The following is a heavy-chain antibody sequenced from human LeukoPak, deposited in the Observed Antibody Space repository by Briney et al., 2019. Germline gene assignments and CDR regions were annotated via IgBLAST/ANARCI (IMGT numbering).Heavy chain of an antibody. CDR2: INHSGST. Sequence: SETLSLTCAVYGGSFSGYYWSWIRQPTGKGLEWIGEINHSGSTNYNPSLKSRVTISVDTSKNQFSLKLSSVTAADTAVYYCARRGYDILTGYSFYYYYYYMDVWGKGTTVTISS. V-gene: IGHV4-34*01. CDR1: GGSFSGYY. J-gene: IGHJ6*03. CDR3: ARRGYDILTGYSFYYYYYYMDV. D-gene: IGHD3-9*01.